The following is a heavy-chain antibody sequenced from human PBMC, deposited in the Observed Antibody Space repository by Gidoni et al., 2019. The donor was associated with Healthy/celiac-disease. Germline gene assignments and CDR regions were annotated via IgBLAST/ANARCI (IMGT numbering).Heavy chain of an antibody. V-gene: IGHV4-31*03. D-gene: IGHD4-17*01. J-gene: IGHJ4*02. CDR2: IYYSGST. CDR1: GGSISSGGYY. CDR3: ARSHPVYGDYTLLDY. Sequence: QVQLQESGPGLVKPSQTLSLTCTVSGGSISSGGYYWSWIRQHPGKGLEWIGYIYYSGSTYYNPSLKSRVTMSVDTSKNQFSLKLSSVTAADTAVYYCARSHPVYGDYTLLDYWGQGTLVTVSS.